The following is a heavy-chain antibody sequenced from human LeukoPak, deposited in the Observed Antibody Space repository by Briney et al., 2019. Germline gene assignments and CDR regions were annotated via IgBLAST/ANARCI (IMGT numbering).Heavy chain of an antibody. V-gene: IGHV3-11*05. D-gene: IGHD1-1*01. CDR1: GFTFSDYY. CDR2: ISSSSRYA. CDR3: TRDKQQLDDY. J-gene: IGHJ4*02. Sequence: GGSLRLSCAASGFTFSDYYMSWIRQAPGKGLEWVSDISSSSRYANCADSVKGRFTISRDNAKKSLYLQMNSLRAEDTAVYYCTRDKQQLDDYLGQGTLVTVSS.